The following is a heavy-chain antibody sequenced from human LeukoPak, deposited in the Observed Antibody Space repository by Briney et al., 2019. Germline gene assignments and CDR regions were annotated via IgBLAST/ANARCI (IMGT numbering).Heavy chain of an antibody. Sequence: GGSLRLSCAASGFTFSSYGMHWVRQAPGKGLEWVAFIRYDGSNKYYADSVRGRFTISRDNSKNTLYLQMNSLRAEDTAVYYCAKEGPEYSSLWGQGTLVTVSS. D-gene: IGHD6-6*01. CDR2: IRYDGSNK. CDR1: GFTFSSYG. V-gene: IGHV3-30*02. J-gene: IGHJ4*02. CDR3: AKEGPEYSSL.